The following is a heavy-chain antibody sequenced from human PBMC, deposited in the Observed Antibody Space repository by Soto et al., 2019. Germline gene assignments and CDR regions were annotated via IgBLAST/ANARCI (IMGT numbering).Heavy chain of an antibody. D-gene: IGHD3-10*01. CDR1: GFTFTNSA. J-gene: IGHJ6*02. Sequence: GASVKVSCKASGFTFTNSAVQWVRQARGQRLEWIGWIVVGSGNTIYAQKFQERVTITRDLSTSTAYMELSSLRSEDTAVYYCAHYGSEYYYGMDVWGQGTTVTVSS. CDR2: IVVGSGNT. CDR3: AHYGSEYYYGMDV. V-gene: IGHV1-58*01.